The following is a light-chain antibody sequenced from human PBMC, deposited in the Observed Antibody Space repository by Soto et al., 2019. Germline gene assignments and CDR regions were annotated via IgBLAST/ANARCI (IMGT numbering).Light chain of an antibody. CDR2: EVN. Sequence: QSALTQPPSASGSPGQSVTISCTGTGSDVGGYNDVSWYQHHPGKAPKLMIYEVNKRPSGVPDRFSASKSGNTASLTVSGLQPEDEADYYCSSYTGRDNLVFGGGTKVTVL. V-gene: IGLV2-8*01. CDR1: GSDVGGYND. CDR3: SSYTGRDNLV. J-gene: IGLJ3*02.